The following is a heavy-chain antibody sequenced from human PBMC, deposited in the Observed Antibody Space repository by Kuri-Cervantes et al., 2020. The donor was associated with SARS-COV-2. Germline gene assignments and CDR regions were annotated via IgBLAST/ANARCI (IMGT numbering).Heavy chain of an antibody. Sequence: ETLSLTCAASGFTFSSYWMSWVRQAPGKGLEWVANIKQDGSEKCYVDSVKGRFTISRDNAKNSLYLQMNSLRAEDTAVYYCARDQGWLDPWWFDPWGQGTLVTVSS. CDR1: GFTFSSYW. CDR3: ARDQGWLDPWWFDP. CDR2: IKQDGSEK. D-gene: IGHD6-19*01. J-gene: IGHJ5*02. V-gene: IGHV3-7*01.